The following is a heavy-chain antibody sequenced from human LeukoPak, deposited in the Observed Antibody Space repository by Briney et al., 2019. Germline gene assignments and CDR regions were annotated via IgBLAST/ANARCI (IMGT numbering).Heavy chain of an antibody. D-gene: IGHD6-19*01. J-gene: IGHJ4*02. Sequence: SETLSLTCAVYGGSFSGYYWSWIRQPPGKGLEWIGEINHRGSTNYNPSLKSRVTISVDTSKNHFSLKLTSVTAADTAVYYCARGPANSSGWYSGEIALDYWGQGTLVTVSS. CDR1: GGSFSGYY. CDR2: INHRGST. CDR3: ARGPANSSGWYSGEIALDY. V-gene: IGHV4-34*01.